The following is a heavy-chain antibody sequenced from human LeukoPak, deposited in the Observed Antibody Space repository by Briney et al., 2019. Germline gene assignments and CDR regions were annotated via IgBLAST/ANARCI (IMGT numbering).Heavy chain of an antibody. CDR3: AKDRWAVAGTRWGSSPYYYGMDV. J-gene: IGHJ6*02. V-gene: IGHV3-30*18. Sequence: QPGGSLRLSCAASGFTFSSYGMHWVRQAPGKGLEWVAVISYDGSNKYYADSVKGRFTISRDNSKNTLYLQMNSLRAEDTAVYYCAKDRWAVAGTRWGSSPYYYGMDVWGQGTTVTVSS. CDR2: ISYDGSNK. D-gene: IGHD6-19*01. CDR1: GFTFSSYG.